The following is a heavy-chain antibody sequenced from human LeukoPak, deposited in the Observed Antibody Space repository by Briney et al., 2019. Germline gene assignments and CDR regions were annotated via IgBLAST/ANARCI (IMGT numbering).Heavy chain of an antibody. V-gene: IGHV4-39*07. Sequence: PSETLSLTCTVSGGSVSSTTYCWSWIRQPPGKGLEWIASINYSGSTYYNPSLKSRVTISVDTSKNQFSLKLSSVTAADTAVYYCARDKDAFDIWGQGTMVTVSS. CDR1: GGSVSSTTYC. J-gene: IGHJ3*02. CDR2: INYSGST. CDR3: ARDKDAFDI.